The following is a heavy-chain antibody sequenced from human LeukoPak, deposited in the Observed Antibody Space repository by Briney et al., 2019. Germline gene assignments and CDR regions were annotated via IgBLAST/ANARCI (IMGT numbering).Heavy chain of an antibody. D-gene: IGHD3-22*01. CDR3: ARDTPNYDSSGYSPYYYYYYGMDV. V-gene: IGHV1-18*01. J-gene: IGHJ6*02. CDR1: GYTFTSYG. CDR2: ISAYNGNT. Sequence: GASVKVSFKASGYTFTSYGISWVRQAPGQGLEWMGWISAYNGNTNYAQKLQGRVTMTTDTSTSTAYMELRSLRSDDTAVYYCARDTPNYDSSGYSPYYYYYYGMDVWGQGTTVTVSS.